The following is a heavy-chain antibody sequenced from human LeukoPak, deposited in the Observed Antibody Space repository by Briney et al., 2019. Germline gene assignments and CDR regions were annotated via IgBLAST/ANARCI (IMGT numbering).Heavy chain of an antibody. Sequence: PGGSLRLSCAASGFTFNTYAMSWVRQAPGKGLEWASDISKDGVYPYYADSVKGRFTISRDNSKNMVYLQMNSLRAEDAALYYCAKSSRDGYDWGQGTLVTVSS. J-gene: IGHJ4*02. D-gene: IGHD5-24*01. V-gene: IGHV3-23*01. CDR1: GFTFNTYA. CDR2: ISKDGVYP. CDR3: AKSSRDGYD.